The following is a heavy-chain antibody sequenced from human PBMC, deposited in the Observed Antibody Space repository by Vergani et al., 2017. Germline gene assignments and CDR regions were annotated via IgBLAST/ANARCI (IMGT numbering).Heavy chain of an antibody. CDR1: GFTFDDYT. V-gene: IGHV3-43*01. J-gene: IGHJ6*04. CDR2: ISWDGGST. Sequence: EVQLVESGGVVVQPGGSLRLSCAASGFTFDDYTMHWVRQAPGKGLEWVSLISWDGGSTYYADSVKGRFTISRDNSKNSLYLQMNSLRTEDTALYYCAKDISGWTEYYYYYDGMDVWGEGTTVTVSS. D-gene: IGHD6-19*01. CDR3: AKDISGWTEYYYYYDGMDV.